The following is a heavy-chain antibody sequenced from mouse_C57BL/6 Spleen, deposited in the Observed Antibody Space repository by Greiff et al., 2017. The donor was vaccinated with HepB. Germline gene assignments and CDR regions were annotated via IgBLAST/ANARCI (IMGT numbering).Heavy chain of an antibody. CDR1: GYTFTDYE. V-gene: IGHV1-15*01. D-gene: IGHD3-1*01. Sequence: VQLKQSGAELVRPGASVTLSCKASGYTFTDYEMHWVKQTPVHGLEWIGAIDPETGGTAYNQKFKGKAILTADKSSSTAYMELRSLTSEDSAVYYCTRHRRAMDYWGQGTSVTVSS. CDR2: IDPETGGT. CDR3: TRHRRAMDY. J-gene: IGHJ4*01.